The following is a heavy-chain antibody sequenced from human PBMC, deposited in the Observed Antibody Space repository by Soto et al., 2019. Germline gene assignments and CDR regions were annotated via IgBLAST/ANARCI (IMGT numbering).Heavy chain of an antibody. CDR2: TYYGASS. V-gene: IGHV4-38-2*01. CDR3: VRVAGSASWYETDS. D-gene: IGHD6-13*01. CDR1: CYSIISGYY. Sequence: SETLSLTCAFSCYSIISGYYWGWIRQPPGKGLEWLGTTYYGASSYYNPSLRSRITILLDASTNQLSLKLSSVTAADTAVYFCVRVAGSASWYETDSWGQGILVIV. J-gene: IGHJ4*02.